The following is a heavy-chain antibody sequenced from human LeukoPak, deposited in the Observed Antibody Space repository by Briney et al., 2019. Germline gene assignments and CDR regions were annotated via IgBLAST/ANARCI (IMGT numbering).Heavy chain of an antibody. V-gene: IGHV4-4*07. CDR3: ARDCSASNWYTNFDY. CDR1: GGSISVYY. J-gene: IGHJ4*02. CDR2: IYSSGTT. Sequence: PSETLSLTCSVSGGSISVYYWSWIRQPAGKGLEWIGRIYSSGTTDYNPSLKSRVTMSVDTSKNQFSLKLRSVTAADTAVYFCARDCSASNWYTNFDYWGPGTLVTVSS. D-gene: IGHD2-2*02.